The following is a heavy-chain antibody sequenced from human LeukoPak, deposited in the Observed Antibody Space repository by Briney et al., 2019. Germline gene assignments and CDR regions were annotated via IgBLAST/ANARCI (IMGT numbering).Heavy chain of an antibody. V-gene: IGHV4-39*01. J-gene: IGHJ4*02. CDR3: ARQTGSGLFILP. CDR2: IYYSGNT. D-gene: IGHD3/OR15-3a*01. Sequence: SETLSLTCTVSGVSISSSNSYWGWIRQPPGKGLEWIGSIYYSGNTYYNASLKSQVSISIDSSKNRFSLKLTSVTAADTAVYYCARQTGSGLFILPGGQGTLVTVSS. CDR1: GVSISSSNSY.